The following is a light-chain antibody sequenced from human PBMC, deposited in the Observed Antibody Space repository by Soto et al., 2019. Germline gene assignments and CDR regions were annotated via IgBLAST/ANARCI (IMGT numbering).Light chain of an antibody. J-gene: IGLJ2*01. V-gene: IGLV1-44*01. CDR1: SSNIGSNT. Sequence: QSVLTQPPSACGTPGQRVTISCSGSSSNIGSNTVNWYQQLPGTAPKLLIYSNNQRPSGVPDRFSGSKSGTSASLAISGLQSEDEADYYCPAWDDSLNGVFGGGTRLTVL. CDR2: SNN. CDR3: PAWDDSLNGV.